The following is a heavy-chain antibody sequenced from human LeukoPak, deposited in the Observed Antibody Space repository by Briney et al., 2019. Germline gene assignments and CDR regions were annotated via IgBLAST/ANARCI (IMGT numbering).Heavy chain of an antibody. CDR3: ARDPPPWTGYYYFDY. D-gene: IGHD3/OR15-3a*01. V-gene: IGHV3-21*01. J-gene: IGHJ4*02. Sequence: GGSLRLSCAASGLTFSSYSMNWVRQAPGEGLEWVSSISSSSSYIYYADSVKGRVTISRDNAKNSLYLQMNSLRAEDTAVYYCARDPPPWTGYYYFDYWGQGTLVTVSS. CDR1: GLTFSSYS. CDR2: ISSSSSYI.